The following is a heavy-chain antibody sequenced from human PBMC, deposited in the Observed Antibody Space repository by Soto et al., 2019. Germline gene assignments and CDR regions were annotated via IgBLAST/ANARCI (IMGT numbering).Heavy chain of an antibody. J-gene: IGHJ4*02. CDR2: MWYDGSNK. CDR1: GFTFSSYG. D-gene: IGHD3-10*01. Sequence: QVQLVESGGGVVQPGRSLRLSCAASGFTFSSYGMHWVRQAPGKGLEWVALMWYDGSNKYYADSVKGRFTISRDNSKNTLYLQMNSLRAEDTAVCYCARDAYLGSGSYAYWGQGTLVTVSS. V-gene: IGHV3-33*01. CDR3: ARDAYLGSGSYAY.